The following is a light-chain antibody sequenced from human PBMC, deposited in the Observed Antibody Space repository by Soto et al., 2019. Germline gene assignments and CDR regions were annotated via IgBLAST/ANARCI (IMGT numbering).Light chain of an antibody. Sequence: EIVLTQSPGTLSMSPGERATLSCRASQGVSSSYFAWYQQRPGQAPRLLIYAASSRATGIPDRFSGSGSGTDFTLTISRLEPEDFAVYYCHQYGSSPPSTFGQGTKVEIK. CDR3: HQYGSSPPST. V-gene: IGKV3-20*01. CDR1: QGVSSSY. J-gene: IGKJ1*01. CDR2: AAS.